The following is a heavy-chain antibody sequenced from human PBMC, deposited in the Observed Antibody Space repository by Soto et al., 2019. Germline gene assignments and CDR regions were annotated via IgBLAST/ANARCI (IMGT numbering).Heavy chain of an antibody. D-gene: IGHD1-26*01. CDR2: IFPGDSDT. CDR3: ARGLTSISHPYYSDY. J-gene: IGHJ4*02. V-gene: IGHV5-51*01. CDR1: GYRFTNYW. Sequence: GESLKISCKGSGYRFTNYWIAWVRQMPGKGLEWMGIIFPGDSDTRYSPSFRGQVTISADTSISTAYLQWRSLKASDSAMYYCARGLTSISHPYYSDYWGQGTQVTVSS.